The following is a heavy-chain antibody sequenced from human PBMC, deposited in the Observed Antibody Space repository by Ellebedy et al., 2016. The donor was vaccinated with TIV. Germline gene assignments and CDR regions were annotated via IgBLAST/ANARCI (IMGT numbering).Heavy chain of an antibody. Sequence: ASVKVSXKTSRYTFTSYAMHWVRQAPGQRLEWMGIINPSGGSTSYAQKFQGRVTMTRDTSTSTVYMELSSLRSEDTAVYYCARDQGTMVRGSVGMDVWGQGTTVTVSS. D-gene: IGHD3-10*01. CDR1: RYTFTSYA. J-gene: IGHJ6*02. CDR2: INPSGGST. V-gene: IGHV1-46*01. CDR3: ARDQGTMVRGSVGMDV.